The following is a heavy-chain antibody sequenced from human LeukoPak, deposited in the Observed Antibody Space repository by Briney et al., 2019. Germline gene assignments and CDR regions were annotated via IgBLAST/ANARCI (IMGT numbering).Heavy chain of an antibody. CDR1: GGSISSYY. Sequence: SETLSLTCTVSGGSISSYYWSWIRQPAGKGQEWIGYIYYSGSTNYNPSLKSRVTISVDTSKNQFSLKLSSVTAADTAVYYCARGVLVGVSDVWGKGTTVTVSS. CDR3: ARGVLVGVSDV. V-gene: IGHV4-59*01. D-gene: IGHD2-15*01. CDR2: IYYSGST. J-gene: IGHJ6*04.